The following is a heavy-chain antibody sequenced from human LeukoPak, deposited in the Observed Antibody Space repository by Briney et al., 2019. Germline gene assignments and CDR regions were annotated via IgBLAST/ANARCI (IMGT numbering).Heavy chain of an antibody. J-gene: IGHJ4*02. CDR2: INHSGST. CDR1: GGSFGGYY. Sequence: SETLSLTCAVYGGSFGGYYWSWMRQPPGKGVEWIGEINHSGSTNYNPSLKSRVTISVDTSKNQFSLKLSSVTAADTAVYYCARHRYYYEKYFDYWGQGTLVTVSS. D-gene: IGHD3-22*01. CDR3: ARHRYYYEKYFDY. V-gene: IGHV4-34*01.